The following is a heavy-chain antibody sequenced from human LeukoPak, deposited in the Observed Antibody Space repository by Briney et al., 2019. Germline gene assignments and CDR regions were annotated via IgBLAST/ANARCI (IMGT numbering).Heavy chain of an antibody. CDR3: ARALIAARPDSLFDY. CDR1: GFTFSSYE. Sequence: GGSLRPSCAASGFTFSSYEMNWVRQAPGKGLEWVSYISSSGSTIYYADSVKGRFTISRDNSKNTLCLQMGSLRPEDMAVYYCARALIAARPDSLFDYWGQGTLVTVSS. D-gene: IGHD6-6*01. J-gene: IGHJ4*02. CDR2: ISSSGSTI. V-gene: IGHV3-48*03.